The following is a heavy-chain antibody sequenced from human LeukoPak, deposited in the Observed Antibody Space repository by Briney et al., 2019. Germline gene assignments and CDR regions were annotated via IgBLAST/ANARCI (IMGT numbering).Heavy chain of an antibody. J-gene: IGHJ6*02. V-gene: IGHV1-46*01. D-gene: IGHD2-15*01. CDR3: ARVMGYCTASSCPGMDV. CDR1: GYTFSTYY. Sequence: ASVKVSCKASGYTFSTYYLNWVRQAPGQGLEWMGKIDPSSGSAYYAQKFQGRVTMTRDTSTSTVYMELSSLRSEDTAVYYCARVMGYCTASSCPGMDVWGQGTTVTVSS. CDR2: IDPSSGSA.